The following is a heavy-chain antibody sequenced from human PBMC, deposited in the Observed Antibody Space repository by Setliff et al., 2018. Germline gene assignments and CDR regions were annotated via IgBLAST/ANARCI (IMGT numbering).Heavy chain of an antibody. J-gene: IGHJ3*02. CDR3: ASHEPWLWNAFDI. CDR2: LDYDGAI. V-gene: IGHV3-53*01. Sequence: GGSLRLSCAVSGFTVRSDDMSWVRQAPGKGLEWVSLLDYDGAIYYADSVKGRFTISGDKSKNTLYLQMNNVRADDTAVYYCASHEPWLWNAFDIWGQGTMVTVSS. CDR1: GFTVRSDD. D-gene: IGHD6-19*01.